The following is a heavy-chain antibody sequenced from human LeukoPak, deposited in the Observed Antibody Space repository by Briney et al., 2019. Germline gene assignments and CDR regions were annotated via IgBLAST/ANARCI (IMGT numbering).Heavy chain of an antibody. CDR3: ARGDGATPPDAFDI. CDR2: ISSSSSYI. V-gene: IGHV3-21*01. Sequence: PGGSLRLSCAASGFSFSSYSMIWVRQAPGKGLQWVSSISSSSSYIYYPDSVKGRFTISRDNAKNSLYLQMNSLRGEDTAVYYCARGDGATPPDAFDIWGHGTMVTVSS. D-gene: IGHD3-10*01. CDR1: GFSFSSYS. J-gene: IGHJ3*02.